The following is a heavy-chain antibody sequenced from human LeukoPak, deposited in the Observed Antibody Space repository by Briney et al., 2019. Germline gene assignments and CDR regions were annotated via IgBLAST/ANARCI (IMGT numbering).Heavy chain of an antibody. CDR3: ARGSDFWSGSSAYYYYGMDV. CDR1: GGSISSGGYY. D-gene: IGHD3-3*01. CDR2: IYYSGST. V-gene: IGHV4-31*03. Sequence: SETLSLTCTVSGGSISSGGYYSGWIRQHPGKGLEWLGYIYYSGSTYYNPSLKSRVTISVDTSKNQFSLKLSSVTAADTAVYYCARGSDFWSGSSAYYYYGMDVWGQGTTVTVSS. J-gene: IGHJ6*02.